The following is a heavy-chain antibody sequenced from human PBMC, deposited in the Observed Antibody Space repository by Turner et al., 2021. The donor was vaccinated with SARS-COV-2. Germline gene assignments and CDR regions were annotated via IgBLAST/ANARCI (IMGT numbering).Heavy chain of an antibody. J-gene: IGHJ4*02. V-gene: IGHV3-30*18. Sequence: QVQLVESGGGVFQPGRSLILSCAASGFTFSSYGMHWVRQAPGKGLGWVAVISYDGNNKYYADSVKGRFTISRDNSKNTLYLQMNSLRAEDTAVYYCAKQLGLYSNPMYCFDYWGQGTLVTVSS. D-gene: IGHD4-4*01. CDR1: GFTFSSYG. CDR2: ISYDGNNK. CDR3: AKQLGLYSNPMYCFDY.